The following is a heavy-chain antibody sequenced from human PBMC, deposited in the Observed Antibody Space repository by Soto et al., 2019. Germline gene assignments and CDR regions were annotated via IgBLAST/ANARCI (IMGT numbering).Heavy chain of an antibody. CDR2: MNPNSGNT. CDR1: GYTFTSYD. V-gene: IGHV1-8*01. CDR3: ARVSRGYDFWSGYYPYYYYYYYMDV. J-gene: IGHJ6*03. Sequence: ASVKVSCKASGYTFTSYDINWVRQATGQGLEWMGWMNPNSGNTGYAQKFQGRVTMTRNTSISTAYMELSSLRSEDTAVYYCARVSRGYDFWSGYYPYYYYYYYMDVWGKGTTVTVSS. D-gene: IGHD3-3*01.